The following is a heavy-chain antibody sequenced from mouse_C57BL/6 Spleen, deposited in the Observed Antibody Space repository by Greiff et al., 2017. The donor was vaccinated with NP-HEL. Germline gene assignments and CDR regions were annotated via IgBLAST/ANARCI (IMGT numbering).Heavy chain of an antibody. Sequence: VKLVESGPGLVQPSQSLSISCTVSGFSLTSYGVHWVRQSPGQGLEWLGVIWRGGSTDYNAAFMSRLSITKDNSNSQVVFKMNSLQDDDTAIYYCAKGDYYGSSYGLDYWGQGTTLTVSS. D-gene: IGHD1-1*01. CDR1: GFSLTSYG. CDR3: AKGDYYGSSYGLDY. V-gene: IGHV2-5*01. J-gene: IGHJ2*01. CDR2: IWRGGST.